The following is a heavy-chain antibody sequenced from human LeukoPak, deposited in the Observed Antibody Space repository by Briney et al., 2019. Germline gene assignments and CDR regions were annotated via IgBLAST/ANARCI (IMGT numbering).Heavy chain of an antibody. D-gene: IGHD3-22*01. CDR3: ARVGGYYDSSGYYVDAFDI. J-gene: IGHJ3*02. CDR2: MNPNSGNT. CDR1: GYTFTSYD. Sequence: ASVKVPCKASGYTFTSYDINWVRQATGQGLEWMGWMNPNSGNTGYAQKFQGRVTMTRDMSTSTVYMELSSLRSEDTAVYYCARVGGYYDSSGYYVDAFDIWGQGTMVTVSS. V-gene: IGHV1-8*01.